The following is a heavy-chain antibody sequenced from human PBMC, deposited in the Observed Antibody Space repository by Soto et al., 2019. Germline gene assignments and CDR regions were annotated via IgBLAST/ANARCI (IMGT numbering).Heavy chain of an antibody. V-gene: IGHV4-59*01. Sequence: PSETLSLTCTVSGGSISSYYWSWIRQPPGKGLEWIGYIYYSGSTNYNPSLKSRVTISVDTSKNQFSLKLSSVTAADTAVYYCARGDSSGWSKHIDYWGQGTLVTVSS. CDR2: IYYSGST. CDR1: GGSISSYY. CDR3: ARGDSSGWSKHIDY. J-gene: IGHJ4*02. D-gene: IGHD6-19*01.